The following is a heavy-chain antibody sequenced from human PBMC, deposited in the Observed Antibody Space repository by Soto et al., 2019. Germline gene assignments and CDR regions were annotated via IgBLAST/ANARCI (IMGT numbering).Heavy chain of an antibody. D-gene: IGHD6-6*01. Sequence: AGGSLRLSCAASGFTFSSFTMNWVRQAPGKGLEWVSAISGSGSSTYYADSVKGRFAISRDNSKNTLYLQMNSLRAEDTAVYYCAKGEYSSSFSFDYWGQGTLVTVSS. CDR3: AKGEYSSSFSFDY. CDR2: ISGSGSST. V-gene: IGHV3-23*01. J-gene: IGHJ4*02. CDR1: GFTFSSFT.